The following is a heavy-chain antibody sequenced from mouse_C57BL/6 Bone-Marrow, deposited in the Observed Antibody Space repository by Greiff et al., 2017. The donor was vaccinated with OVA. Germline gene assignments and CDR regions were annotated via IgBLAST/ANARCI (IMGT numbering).Heavy chain of an antibody. D-gene: IGHD1-1*01. CDR2: INPNNGGT. CDR3: ALTYYYGSSYYYAMDY. V-gene: IGHV1-22*01. CDR1: GYTFTDYN. Sequence: VQLKQSGPELVKPGASVKMSCKASGYTFTDYNMHWVKQSHGKSLEWIGYINPNNGGTSYNQKFKGKATLTVNKSSSTAYMELRSLTSEDSAVYYCALTYYYGSSYYYAMDYWGQGTSVTVSS. J-gene: IGHJ4*01.